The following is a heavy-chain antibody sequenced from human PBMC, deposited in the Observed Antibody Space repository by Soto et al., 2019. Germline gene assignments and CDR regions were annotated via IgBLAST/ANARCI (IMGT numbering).Heavy chain of an antibody. CDR2: IIPIFGTA. D-gene: IGHD5-12*01. J-gene: IGHJ4*02. CDR3: ARALSPWLQDFDY. V-gene: IGHV1-69*13. CDR1: GGTFSSYA. Sequence: GASVKVSCKASGGTFSSYAISWVRQAPGQGLEWMGGIIPIFGTANYAQKFQGRVTITADESTSTAYMELSSLRSEDTAVYYCARALSPWLQDFDYWGQGTLVTVSS.